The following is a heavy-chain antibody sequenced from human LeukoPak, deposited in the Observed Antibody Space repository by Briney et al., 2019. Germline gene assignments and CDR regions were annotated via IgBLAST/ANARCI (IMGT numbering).Heavy chain of an antibody. Sequence: SETLSLTCTVSGDSISRYYWSWIRQSPGKGLEWIGYIFYSGISNYNPSLKSRVTVSVDTSKNQVSLKLRSVTAADTAVYYCARGGGLTGSIDYWGQGTLVTVSS. CDR1: GDSISRYY. J-gene: IGHJ4*02. V-gene: IGHV4-59*08. CDR3: ARGGGLTGSIDY. CDR2: IFYSGIS. D-gene: IGHD3-9*01.